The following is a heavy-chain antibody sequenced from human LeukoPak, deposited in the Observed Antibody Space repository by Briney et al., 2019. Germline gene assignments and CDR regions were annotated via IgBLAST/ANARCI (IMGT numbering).Heavy chain of an antibody. Sequence: PGGSLRLSCTVSGFTLSSYEMSWIRQAPGKGLEWVSSIDYSGGSTYYADSVKGRFTISRDNSKNTLYLQVNSLRAEDTAVYYCARVIAARERAWFGELRLYYYSYIDVWGKGTTVTISS. CDR1: GFTLSSYE. J-gene: IGHJ6*03. CDR2: IDYSGGST. CDR3: ARVIAARERAWFGELRLYYYSYIDV. V-gene: IGHV3-23*01. D-gene: IGHD3-10*01.